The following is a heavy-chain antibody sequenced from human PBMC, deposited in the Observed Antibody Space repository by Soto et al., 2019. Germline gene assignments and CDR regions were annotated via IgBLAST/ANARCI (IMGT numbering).Heavy chain of an antibody. D-gene: IGHD3-22*01. Sequence: VQLLESGGGLVQPGGSLRLSCAASGFTFSNYAMSWVRQAPGKGLEWVSSIGSGGSTYYADSVKGRFSVSRDNSKNTLYLQMNSLRAEDTAVYYCAKDRNYYDSSGYDYWGQGTLVTVSS. CDR3: AKDRNYYDSSGYDY. CDR2: IGSGGST. V-gene: IGHV3-23*01. J-gene: IGHJ4*02. CDR1: GFTFSNYA.